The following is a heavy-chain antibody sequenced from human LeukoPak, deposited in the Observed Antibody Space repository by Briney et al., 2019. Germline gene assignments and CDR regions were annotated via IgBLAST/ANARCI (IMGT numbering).Heavy chain of an antibody. CDR1: GFTFNSYW. D-gene: IGHD2/OR15-2a*01. V-gene: IGHV3-7*05. Sequence: GGSLRLSCAASGFTFNSYWISWVRQAPGKGLEWLANINQDGSEKYYVDSVKGLFTISRDNAKNSLYLQMNSLRAEDTAVYYCTTFYTRLTDYWGQGTLVTVSS. CDR3: TTFYTRLTDY. J-gene: IGHJ4*02. CDR2: INQDGSEK.